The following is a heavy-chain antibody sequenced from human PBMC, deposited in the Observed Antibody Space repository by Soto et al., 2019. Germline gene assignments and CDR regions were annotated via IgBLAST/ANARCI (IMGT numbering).Heavy chain of an antibody. CDR3: EHKRDGFRGFKS. Sequence: QITLKESGPTLVKPTQTLTLTCTFSGFSFSINGVAVGWIRQPPGQALEWLALIYWDDDQRYNPSLKNRLTITKDTARNHDVQTMINMDPVDTATYYCEHKRDGFRGFKSWGQGTLVTVSS. J-gene: IGHJ5*01. CDR1: GFSFSINGVA. D-gene: IGHD5-12*01. CDR2: IYWDDDQ. V-gene: IGHV2-5*02.